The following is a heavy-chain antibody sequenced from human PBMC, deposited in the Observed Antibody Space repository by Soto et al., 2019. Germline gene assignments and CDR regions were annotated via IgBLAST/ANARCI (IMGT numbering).Heavy chain of an antibody. V-gene: IGHV4-39*01. D-gene: IGHD6-25*01. CDR2: IYYSGKT. CDR3: ARCSIAAPVGGVFW. Sequence: QLQLQESGPGLVKPSETLSLTCNVSGASISSGSYYWGWIRQPPGKGPEWIGNIYYSGKTYYNPSLNSLLTISIDASKSQFSLSLSSVTAADTAVYYCARCSIAAPVGGVFWWGEGNHVSVSS. J-gene: IGHJ4*02. CDR1: GASISSGSYY.